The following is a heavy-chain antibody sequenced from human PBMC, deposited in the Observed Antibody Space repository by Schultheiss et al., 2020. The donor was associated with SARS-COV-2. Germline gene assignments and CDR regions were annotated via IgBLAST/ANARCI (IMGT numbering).Heavy chain of an antibody. CDR1: GFTFNDAW. CDR2: IKSKTDGGTT. D-gene: IGHD3-10*01. CDR3: TTEWLYYYYGMDV. V-gene: IGHV3-15*01. Sequence: GGSLRLSCAASGFTFNDAWMSWVRQAPGKGLEWVGRIKSKTDGGTTDYAAPVKGRFTISRDDSKNTLYLQMNSLKTEDTAVYYCTTEWLYYYYGMDVWGQGTTVTVSS. J-gene: IGHJ6*02.